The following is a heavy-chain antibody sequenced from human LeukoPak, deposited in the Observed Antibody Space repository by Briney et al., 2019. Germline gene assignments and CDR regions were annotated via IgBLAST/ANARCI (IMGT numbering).Heavy chain of an antibody. D-gene: IGHD6-19*01. CDR3: ARGTTSGWPDYFDY. CDR2: VNSDGMST. J-gene: IGHJ4*02. CDR1: GFTFSDYW. V-gene: IGHV3-74*01. Sequence: PGGSLRLSCAASGFTFSDYWMHWVRQAPGKGLVWVSRVNSDGMSTLYADPVKGRFTISRDNAKNTLYLQLNGLRAEDTAVYYCARGTTSGWPDYFDYWGQGTLVTVSS.